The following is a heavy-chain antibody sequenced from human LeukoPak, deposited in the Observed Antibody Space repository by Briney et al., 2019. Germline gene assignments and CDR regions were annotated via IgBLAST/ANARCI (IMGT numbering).Heavy chain of an antibody. V-gene: IGHV1-69*13. D-gene: IGHD3-10*01. Sequence: SVKFSCKASGGTFSSYAISWVRQAPGQGLEWIGGIIPIFGTANYAQKFQGRVTITADESTSTAYMELSSLRSEDTAVYYCATCSGITPSPFDYWGQGTLVTVSS. J-gene: IGHJ4*02. CDR2: IIPIFGTA. CDR3: ATCSGITPSPFDY. CDR1: GGTFSSYA.